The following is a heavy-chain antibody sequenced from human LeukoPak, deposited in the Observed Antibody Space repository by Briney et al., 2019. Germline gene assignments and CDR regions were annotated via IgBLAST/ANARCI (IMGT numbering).Heavy chain of an antibody. Sequence: SETLSLTCTVSGGSISSSSYYWGWIRQPPGKGLEWIGSIYYSGSTYYNPSLKSRVTISVDTSKNQFSLKLSSVTAADTAVYYCARNTPMYDWQQLVQDYWGQGTLVTVSS. D-gene: IGHD6-13*01. CDR3: ARNTPMYDWQQLVQDY. J-gene: IGHJ4*02. V-gene: IGHV4-39*07. CDR2: IYYSGST. CDR1: GGSISSSSYY.